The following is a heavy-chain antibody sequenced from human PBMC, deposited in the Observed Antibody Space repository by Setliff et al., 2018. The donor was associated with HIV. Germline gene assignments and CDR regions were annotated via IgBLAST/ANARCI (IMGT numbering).Heavy chain of an antibody. Sequence: GASVKVSCKASGFTFSDYYIHWVRQAPGQGLEWMGRINPNSGGTNYSQKFQGRVTITRDTSASTAYMELSSLRSEDTAVYYCARGGKITMVRGVMFYMDVWGKGTTVTVSS. D-gene: IGHD3-10*01. CDR3: ARGGKITMVRGVMFYMDV. CDR2: INPNSGGT. CDR1: GFTFSDYY. J-gene: IGHJ6*03. V-gene: IGHV1-2*06.